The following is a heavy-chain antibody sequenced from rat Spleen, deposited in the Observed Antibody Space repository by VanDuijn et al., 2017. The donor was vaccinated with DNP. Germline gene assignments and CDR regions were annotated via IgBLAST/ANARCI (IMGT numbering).Heavy chain of an antibody. CDR1: GFNFNDYW. CDR2: INKDSSTI. Sequence: EVQLVESGGGLVQPGRSLKLSCAPSGFNFNDYWMGWVRQAPGKRLEWIGEINKDSSTINYSPSLKDKFTISRDNAQNTLYLQMSKLGSEDTAIYYCARLGWHGWFAYWGQGTLVTVSS. D-gene: IGHD1-11*01. V-gene: IGHV4-2*01. CDR3: ARLGWHGWFAY. J-gene: IGHJ3*01.